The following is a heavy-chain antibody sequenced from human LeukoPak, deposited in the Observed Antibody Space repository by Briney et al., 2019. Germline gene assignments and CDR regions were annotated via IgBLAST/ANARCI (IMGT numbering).Heavy chain of an antibody. CDR2: INSDGSST. D-gene: IGHD3-22*01. V-gene: IGHV3-74*01. CDR1: GFTFSSYW. CDR3: ARGTGYYDSSGYSSYYYMDV. Sequence: GGSLRLSCAASGFTFSSYWMHWVRQAPGKGLVSVSRINSDGSSTSYADSVKGRFTISRDNAKNTLYLQMNSLRAEDTAVYYCARGTGYYDSSGYSSYYYMDVWGKGTTVTVSS. J-gene: IGHJ6*03.